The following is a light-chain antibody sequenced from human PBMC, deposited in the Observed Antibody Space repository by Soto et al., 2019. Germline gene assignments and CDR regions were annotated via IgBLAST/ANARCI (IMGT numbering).Light chain of an antibody. V-gene: IGLV1-44*01. CDR3: SAWDHSLNGVI. CDR2: NNN. Sequence: QSVLTQSPSASGTPGQKVAISCSGSSSNIGSYAVNWYQQLPGTAPKLLIFNNNQRPSGVPDRFSGSQSGTSASLAISGLQSEDEADYYCSAWDHSLNGVIFGGGTKLTVL. J-gene: IGLJ2*01. CDR1: SSNIGSYA.